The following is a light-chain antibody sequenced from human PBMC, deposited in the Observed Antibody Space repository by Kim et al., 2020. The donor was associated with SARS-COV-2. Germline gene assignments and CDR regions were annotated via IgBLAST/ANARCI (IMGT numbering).Light chain of an antibody. J-gene: IGKJ4*01. CDR2: DAS. CDR3: QQYDNVPPDT. CDR1: QDIGNY. Sequence: DIRMTQSPSSLSASVGDRVTITCQASQDIGNYVNWYQQKTGSAPKLLIYDASNLEIGVPSRFSGSGSGTDFTFTISSLEPEDIATYYCQQYDNVPPDTFSGGTKVDIK. V-gene: IGKV1-33*01.